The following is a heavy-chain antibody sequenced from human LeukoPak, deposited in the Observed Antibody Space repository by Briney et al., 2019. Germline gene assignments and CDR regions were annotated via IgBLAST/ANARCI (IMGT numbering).Heavy chain of an antibody. CDR1: GFTFSGSA. CDR2: IRGKANSYPT. D-gene: IGHD3-22*01. V-gene: IGHV3-73*01. Sequence: GGSLRLSCAASGFTFSGSAMHWVRQASGKGLEWVGRIRGKANSYPTTYAASVKGRFTISRDDSKNTAYLQMNSLKTEDTAVYYCTSGDYYDTFAYYKTWGQGTLVTVSS. CDR3: TSGDYYDTFAYYKT. J-gene: IGHJ5*02.